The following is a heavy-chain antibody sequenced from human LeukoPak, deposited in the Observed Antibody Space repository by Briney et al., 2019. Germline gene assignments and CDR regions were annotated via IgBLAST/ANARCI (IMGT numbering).Heavy chain of an antibody. D-gene: IGHD2-2*01. CDR3: ARDTGDIVVVPAAMVAFDI. V-gene: IGHV3-21*01. CDR2: IDTTSTYI. CDR1: GFTFSNYE. Sequence: GGSLRLSCAASGFTFSNYEMNWVRQTPGKGLEWVSSIDTTSTYIYYADSVKGRFTISRDNAKNSLYLQMNSLRAEDTAVYYCARDTGDIVVVPAAMVAFDIWGQGTMVTVSS. J-gene: IGHJ3*02.